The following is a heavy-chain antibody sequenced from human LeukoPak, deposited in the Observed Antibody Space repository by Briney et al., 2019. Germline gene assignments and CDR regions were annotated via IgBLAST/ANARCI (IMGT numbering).Heavy chain of an antibody. Sequence: GGSLRLSCAASGFTFRNHGTHWVRQAPGKGLEWVAVIWYDGSNEYYADSVKGRFTISRDNSKNTLHLQMNSLRAEDTAVYYCAKDFVPAPSDAFDIWGQGTMVTVSS. CDR2: IWYDGSNE. V-gene: IGHV3-33*03. J-gene: IGHJ3*02. CDR1: GFTFRNHG. D-gene: IGHD3-16*02. CDR3: AKDFVPAPSDAFDI.